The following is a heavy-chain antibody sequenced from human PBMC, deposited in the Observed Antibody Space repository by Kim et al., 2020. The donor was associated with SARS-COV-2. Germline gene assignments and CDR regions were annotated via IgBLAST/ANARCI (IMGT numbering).Heavy chain of an antibody. CDR1: GFTFDDYA. CDR2: ISWNSGSI. J-gene: IGHJ6*02. CDR3: ASMGRGSSSWYGYYYYGMDV. Sequence: GGSLRLSCAASGFTFDDYAMHWVRQAPGKGLEWVSGISWNSGSIGYADSVKGRFTISRDNAKNSLYLQMNSLRAEDTALYYCASMGRGSSSWYGYYYYGMDVWGQGTTVTVSS. V-gene: IGHV3-9*01. D-gene: IGHD6-13*01.